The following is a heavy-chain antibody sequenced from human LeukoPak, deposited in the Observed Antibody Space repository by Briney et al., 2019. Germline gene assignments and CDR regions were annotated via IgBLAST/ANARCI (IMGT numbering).Heavy chain of an antibody. J-gene: IGHJ4*02. V-gene: IGHV3-23*01. Sequence: GGSLRLSCAASGFTFSSYAMSWVRQAPGKGLEWVSAISGSGGSTYYADSVKGRFTVSRDNSKNTLYLQMNSLRAEDTAVYYCAKYVGFGELSHFDYWGQGTLVTVSS. CDR2: ISGSGGST. CDR3: AKYVGFGELSHFDY. CDR1: GFTFSSYA. D-gene: IGHD3-10*01.